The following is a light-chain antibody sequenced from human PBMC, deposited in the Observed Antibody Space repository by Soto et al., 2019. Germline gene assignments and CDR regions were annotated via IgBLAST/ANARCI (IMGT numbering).Light chain of an antibody. CDR2: EVN. Sequence: HSALTQPASVSGSPGQSITISCTGTSSDVGGYNYVSWYQQHPGKAPKLMIYEVNNRPSGVSNRFSGSKSGNTASLTISGLQAEDEADYYCSSYTSSSTWVFGGGTKLTVL. CDR3: SSYTSSSTWV. J-gene: IGLJ3*02. V-gene: IGLV2-14*01. CDR1: SSDVGGYNY.